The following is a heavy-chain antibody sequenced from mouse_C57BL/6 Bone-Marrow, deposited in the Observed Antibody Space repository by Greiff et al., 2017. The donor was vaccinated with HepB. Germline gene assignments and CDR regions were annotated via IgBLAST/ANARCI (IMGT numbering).Heavy chain of an antibody. Sequence: QVQLKQPGAELVKPGASVKLSCKASGYTFTSYWMQWVKQRPGQGLEWIGEIDPSDSYTNYNQKFKGKATLTVDTSSSTAYMQLSSLTSEDSAVYYCARPDSTHYFDYWGQGTTLTVSS. CDR1: GYTFTSYW. D-gene: IGHD2-5*01. J-gene: IGHJ2*01. CDR2: IDPSDSYT. CDR3: ARPDSTHYFDY. V-gene: IGHV1-50*01.